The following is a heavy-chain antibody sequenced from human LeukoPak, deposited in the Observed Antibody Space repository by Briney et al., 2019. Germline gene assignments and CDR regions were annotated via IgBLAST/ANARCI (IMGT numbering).Heavy chain of an antibody. Sequence: GGSLRLSCAASGFTFSSYSMNWVRQAPGKGLEWVSSISSSSSYIYYADSVKGRFTISRDNANNSLYLQMNSLRAEYTAVYYCARGGINNWFDPWGQGTLVTVSS. CDR3: ARGGINNWFDP. CDR1: GFTFSSYS. V-gene: IGHV3-21*01. D-gene: IGHD3-10*01. J-gene: IGHJ5*02. CDR2: ISSSSSYI.